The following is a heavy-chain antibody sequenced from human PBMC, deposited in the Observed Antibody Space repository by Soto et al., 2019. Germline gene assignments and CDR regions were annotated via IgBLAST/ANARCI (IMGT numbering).Heavy chain of an antibody. D-gene: IGHD6-19*01. Sequence: GGSLRLSCAASGFTFSSYWMSWVHQAPGKGLEWVANIKQDGSEKYYVDSVKGRFTISRDNAKNSLYLQMNSLRAEDTAVYYCARDKYSSGWYGRRFDQWGQGTMVTAPQ. CDR2: IKQDGSEK. CDR1: GFTFSSYW. CDR3: ARDKYSSGWYGRRFDQ. J-gene: IGHJ5*02. V-gene: IGHV3-7*01.